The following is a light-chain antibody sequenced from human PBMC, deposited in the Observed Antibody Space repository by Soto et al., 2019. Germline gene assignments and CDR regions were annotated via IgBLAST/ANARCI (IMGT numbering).Light chain of an antibody. J-gene: IGKJ4*01. V-gene: IGKV3-11*01. CDR3: QQRSNWPLT. CDR2: DAS. CDR1: QSVSSY. Sequence: EIVLTQSPPTLSLSPGERATLSCRASQSVSSYLAWYQQQPGQAPRLLIYDASNRATGIPARFSGSGSGTDFTLTIGSLEPEDFAVYYCQQRSNWPLTFGGGTKVDIK.